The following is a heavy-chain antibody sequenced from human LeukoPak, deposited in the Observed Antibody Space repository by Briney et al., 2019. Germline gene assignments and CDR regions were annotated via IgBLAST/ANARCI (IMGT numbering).Heavy chain of an antibody. V-gene: IGHV5-51*01. CDR1: GYNFPTYW. CDR3: TRGPGYSSVGGIHEGGMDV. Sequence: GESLKISCTGSGYNFPTYWIAWVRQIPGKGLEWMGVIYPADSDSRYSPSFQGQVTMSADKSISTAYLQWSSLKASDNAMYYCTRGPGYSSVGGIHEGGMDVWGQGTTVTVSS. J-gene: IGHJ6*02. CDR2: IYPADSDS. D-gene: IGHD6-19*01.